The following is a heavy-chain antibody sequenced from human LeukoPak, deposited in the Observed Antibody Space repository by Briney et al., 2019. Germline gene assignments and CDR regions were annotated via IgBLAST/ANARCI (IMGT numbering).Heavy chain of an antibody. J-gene: IGHJ6*02. CDR2: IYHSGST. D-gene: IGHD3-22*01. CDR1: GGSISSGGYS. Sequence: SETLSLTCAVSGGSISSGGYSWSWIRQPPGKGLEWIGHIYHSGSTYYNPSLKSRVTISVDRSKNQFSLKLSSVTAADTAVYYCARGIGYYDSSGLTYGMDVWGQGTTVTVSS. V-gene: IGHV4-30-2*01. CDR3: ARGIGYYDSSGLTYGMDV.